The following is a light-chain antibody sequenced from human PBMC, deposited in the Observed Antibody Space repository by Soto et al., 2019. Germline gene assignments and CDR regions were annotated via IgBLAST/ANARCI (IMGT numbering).Light chain of an antibody. J-gene: IGLJ2*01. V-gene: IGLV1-40*01. CDR1: SSNIGAGYD. Sequence: QTVVTQPPSVSGAPGQRVTISCTGSSSNIGAGYDVHWYQQLPGTAPKLLIYGNSHRPSGVPDRFSGSKSGTSASLAITGLQAEDDADYYCQSYDISLSGSVFGGGTKLTVL. CDR2: GNS. CDR3: QSYDISLSGSV.